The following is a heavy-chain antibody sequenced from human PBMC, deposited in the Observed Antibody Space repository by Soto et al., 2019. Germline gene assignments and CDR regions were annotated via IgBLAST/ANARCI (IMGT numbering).Heavy chain of an antibody. J-gene: IGHJ5*02. CDR1: GFTFSSYG. CDR2: ISYDGSNK. V-gene: IGHV3-30*18. CDR3: AKDRAHGWFDP. Sequence: QVQLVASGGGVVQPGRSLRLSCAASGFTFSSYGMHWVRQAPGKGLEWEAVISYDGSNKYYADSVKGRFTISRDNSKNTLYLQMNSLGAEAMGVYYCAKDRAHGWFDPWGQGTMVTVSS.